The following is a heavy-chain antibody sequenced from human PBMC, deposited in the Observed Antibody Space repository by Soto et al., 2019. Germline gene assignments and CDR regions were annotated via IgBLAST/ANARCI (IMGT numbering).Heavy chain of an antibody. CDR3: ARRYYPYYFDS. CDR2: IYGNDDK. V-gene: IGHV2-5*01. D-gene: IGHD1-26*01. CDR1: GVSLTTSALA. Sequence: QIPLKESGPPLVKPTPTLTLTCTFSGVSLTTSALAVGWIRQPPGKALEWLAIIYGNDDKYYSPSLRSRVTIPKDHSTNQVVLTMTNMDPVDTATDYCARRYYPYYFDSWGQGTLVTVSS. J-gene: IGHJ4*02.